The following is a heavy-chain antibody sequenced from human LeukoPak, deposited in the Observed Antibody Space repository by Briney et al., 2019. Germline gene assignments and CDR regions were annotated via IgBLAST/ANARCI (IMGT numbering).Heavy chain of an antibody. J-gene: IGHJ4*02. CDR2: ISSSGSTI. CDR3: ARGYYDFWSGQYFDY. D-gene: IGHD3-3*01. V-gene: IGHV3-11*01. Sequence: PGGSLRLSCAASGFTLSDYYMSWIRQAPGKGLEWVSYISSSGSTIYHADSVKGRFTISRDNAKNSLYLQMNSLRAEDTAVYYCARGYYDFWSGQYFDYWGQGTLVTVSS. CDR1: GFTLSDYY.